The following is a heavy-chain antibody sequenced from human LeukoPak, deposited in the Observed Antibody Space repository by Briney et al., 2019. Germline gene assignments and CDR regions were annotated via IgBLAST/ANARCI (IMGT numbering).Heavy chain of an antibody. J-gene: IGHJ6*02. CDR2: ISGSSSYI. CDR1: GFTFSSYN. Sequence: PGGSLRLSCAASGFTFSSYNINWVRQAPGKGLEWVSSISGSSSYIYYADSVKGRFTISRDNAKNSLYLQMNSLRAEDTAVYYCARDQVEYYDFWSGYDYYGMDVWGQGTTVTVSS. D-gene: IGHD3-3*01. V-gene: IGHV3-21*01. CDR3: ARDQVEYYDFWSGYDYYGMDV.